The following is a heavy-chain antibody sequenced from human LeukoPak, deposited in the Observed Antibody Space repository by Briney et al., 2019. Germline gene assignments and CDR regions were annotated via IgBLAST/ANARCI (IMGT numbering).Heavy chain of an antibody. Sequence: GGSLRLSCAASGFTFSDYYMSWIRQAPGKRLEWVSGINWNGDSTDYADSVKGRFTISRDNAENSLYLQMNSLRAEDTALYYCARDLRVVITGSFDSWGQGTLVTVSS. V-gene: IGHV3-20*04. CDR1: GFTFSDYY. J-gene: IGHJ4*02. CDR2: INWNGDST. D-gene: IGHD3-22*01. CDR3: ARDLRVVITGSFDS.